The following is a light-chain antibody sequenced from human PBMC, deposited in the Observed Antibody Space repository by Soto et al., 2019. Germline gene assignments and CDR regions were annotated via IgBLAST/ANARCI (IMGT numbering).Light chain of an antibody. CDR3: QQANSFPLT. V-gene: IGKV1-12*01. J-gene: IGKJ4*01. CDR1: QGITNW. CDR2: AAS. Sequence: DIQMTQSTSSVSASVGDRVTITFRASQGITNWLAWYQQKPGKAPKLLIYAASGLPSGVPSRFSGSGSGTDFTLTISSLQPEDFATYYCQQANSFPLTFGGGTKVDIK.